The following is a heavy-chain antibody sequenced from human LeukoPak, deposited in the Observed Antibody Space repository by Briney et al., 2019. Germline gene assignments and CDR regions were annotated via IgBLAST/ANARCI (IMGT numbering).Heavy chain of an antibody. V-gene: IGHV4-4*07. CDR1: GGSISGYY. J-gene: IGHJ5*02. CDR3: ARGYYDFWSGSSWFDP. D-gene: IGHD3-3*01. Sequence: SETLSLTCTVSGGSISGYYWSWIRQPAGKGLEWIGRIYTTGSTNYNPSLNSRVTMSIDTSKNQFSLKLSSVTAADTAVYYCARGYYDFWSGSSWFDPWGQGTLVTVSS. CDR2: IYTTGST.